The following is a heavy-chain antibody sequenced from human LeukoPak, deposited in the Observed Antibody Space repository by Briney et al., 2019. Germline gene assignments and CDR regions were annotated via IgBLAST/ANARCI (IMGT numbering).Heavy chain of an antibody. V-gene: IGHV1-2*02. CDR2: INPNSGGT. D-gene: IGHD3-16*01. CDR1: GYTFTGYY. CDR3: ARDGDYRGDWFDP. J-gene: IGHJ5*02. Sequence: ASVKVSCKASGYTFTGYYMHWVRQAPGQGLEWMGWINPNSGGTNYAQKFQGRVTMTRDTSISTAYMELSRLRSDDTAVYYCARDGDYRGDWFDPWVQGTLVTVSS.